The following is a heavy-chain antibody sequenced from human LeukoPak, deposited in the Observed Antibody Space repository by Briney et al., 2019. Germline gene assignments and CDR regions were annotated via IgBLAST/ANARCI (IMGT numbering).Heavy chain of an antibody. D-gene: IGHD3-16*02. CDR3: ARDRPGSLRLGELSPDDAFDI. CDR1: GGSIRTYY. Sequence: SETLSLTCTVSGGSIRTYYWSWIRQPPGKGLEWIGYIYYRGSTKYNPSLKSRVTISIDTSKTHFSLKLSSVTAADTAVYYCARDRPGSLRLGELSPDDAFDIWGQGTMVTVSS. J-gene: IGHJ3*02. CDR2: IYYRGST. V-gene: IGHV4-59*01.